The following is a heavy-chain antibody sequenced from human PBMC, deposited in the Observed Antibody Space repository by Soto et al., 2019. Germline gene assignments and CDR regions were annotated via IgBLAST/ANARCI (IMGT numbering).Heavy chain of an antibody. V-gene: IGHV1-46*01. CDR2: INPITNSA. CDR1: GDTLTNSY. J-gene: IGHJ4*02. CDR3: ARDPHTSSSWYLDY. Sequence: GASVKVSCKASGDTLTNSYLHWVRQAPGQGLEWLGVINPITNSATYSQKFQGRVTITRDTSASTAYMELSSLRSEDTAVYYCARDPHTSSSWYLDYWGQGTLVTVSS. D-gene: IGHD6-13*01.